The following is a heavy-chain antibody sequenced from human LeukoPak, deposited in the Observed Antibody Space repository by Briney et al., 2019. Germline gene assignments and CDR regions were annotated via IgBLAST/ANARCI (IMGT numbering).Heavy chain of an antibody. CDR2: ISNTGGIT. Sequence: RSGGSLGLSCAASGFIFSSSAMSWVRQAPGKGLVWVSSISNTGGITYYVDSVKGRFTCSRDNSKNTLYLQMSSLRAEDTAVYYCARISYSGSSFDYWGQGTLVTVSS. CDR1: GFIFSSSA. D-gene: IGHD1-26*01. V-gene: IGHV3-23*01. J-gene: IGHJ4*02. CDR3: ARISYSGSSFDY.